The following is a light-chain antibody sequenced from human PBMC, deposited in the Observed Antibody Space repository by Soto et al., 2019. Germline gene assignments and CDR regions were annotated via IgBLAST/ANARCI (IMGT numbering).Light chain of an antibody. Sequence: QSVLTQSPSASASLGASVKLTCTLSSGHSSYAIAWHHQQPEKGPRYLMKLNSDGSHSKGDGIPDRFSGSSSGAERYLTISSLQSEDEADYYCQTWGTGIHVFGTGTKLTVL. V-gene: IGLV4-69*01. CDR3: QTWGTGIHV. CDR2: LNSDGSH. CDR1: SGHSSYA. J-gene: IGLJ1*01.